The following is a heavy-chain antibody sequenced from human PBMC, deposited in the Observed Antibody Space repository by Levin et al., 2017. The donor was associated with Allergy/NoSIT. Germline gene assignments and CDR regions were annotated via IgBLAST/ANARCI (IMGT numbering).Heavy chain of an antibody. J-gene: IGHJ4*02. CDR2: ILSKGSGGTT. V-gene: IGHV3-15*01. D-gene: IGHD4-17*01. Sequence: GGSLRLSCAASGFPFTDAWMSWVRQAPGKGLEWVGRILSKGSGGTTDYATPVRGRFTISRDDSKSTVYLQMNSLKAEDTAVYYCAWMTTRTTINYWGQGTLVTVSS. CDR3: AWMTTRTTINY. CDR1: GFPFTDAW.